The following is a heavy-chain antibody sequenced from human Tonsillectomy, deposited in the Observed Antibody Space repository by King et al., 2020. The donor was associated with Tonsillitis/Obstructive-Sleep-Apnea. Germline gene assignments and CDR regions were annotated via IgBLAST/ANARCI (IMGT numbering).Heavy chain of an antibody. CDR2: FYSGGSS. V-gene: IGHV3-66*01. Sequence: VQLVESGGGLVQPGGSLRLSCAASGFTVSSNYMSWVRQAPGKGLEWVSVFYSGGSSHYADSVKGRVSISRDNSKNTLYLQMNSLRAEETAVYYCARNNWGSFNWLDRWGQGTLVTVSS. J-gene: IGHJ5*02. CDR1: GFTVSSNY. D-gene: IGHD7-27*01. CDR3: ARNNWGSFNWLDR.